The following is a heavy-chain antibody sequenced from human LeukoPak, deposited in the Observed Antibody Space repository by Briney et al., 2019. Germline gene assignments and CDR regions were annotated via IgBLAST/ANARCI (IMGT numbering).Heavy chain of an antibody. CDR1: GFTFSSYW. CDR3: ARRGGYSSSSQAFVI. J-gene: IGHJ3*02. Sequence: GGSLRLSCAASGFTFSSYWMHWVRQAPGKGLVWVSRINTDGSSTSYADSVKGRFTISRDNAKNTLYLQMNSLRAEDTAVYYCARRGGYSSSSQAFVIWGQGTMVTVSS. D-gene: IGHD6-6*01. V-gene: IGHV3-74*01. CDR2: INTDGSST.